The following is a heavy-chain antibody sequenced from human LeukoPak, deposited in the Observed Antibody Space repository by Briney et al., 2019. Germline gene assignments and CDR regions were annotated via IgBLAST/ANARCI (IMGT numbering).Heavy chain of an antibody. V-gene: IGHV4-39*02. CDR2: IYYRGST. D-gene: IGHD3-22*01. CDR1: GGSISSTSYY. Sequence: SETLSLTCTVSGGSISSTSYYWGWIRQPPGKGLEWIGSIYYRGSTYYNPSLKSQVTISVDTSKNQFSLKLSSVTAADTAVYYCAREYYDSSGYYLGGFDYWGQGTLVTVSS. CDR3: AREYYDSSGYYLGGFDY. J-gene: IGHJ4*02.